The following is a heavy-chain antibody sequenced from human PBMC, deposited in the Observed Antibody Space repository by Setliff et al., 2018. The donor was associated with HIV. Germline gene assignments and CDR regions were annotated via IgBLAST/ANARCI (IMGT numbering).Heavy chain of an antibody. Sequence: GESLKISCAASGFPFSTFGMSWVRQAPGKGLEWVSGINWNGASKGYADSVKGRFTISRDNAKNSLYLLMNSLRAEDTALYHCARDPGMATTYGGDYYYYGLDVWGQGTTVTVSS. CDR1: GFPFSTFG. CDR2: INWNGASK. D-gene: IGHD5-12*01. CDR3: ARDPGMATTYGGDYYYYGLDV. J-gene: IGHJ6*02. V-gene: IGHV3-20*01.